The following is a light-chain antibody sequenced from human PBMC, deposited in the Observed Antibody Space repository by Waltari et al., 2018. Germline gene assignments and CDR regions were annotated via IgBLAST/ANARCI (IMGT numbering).Light chain of an antibody. CDR3: QQYYTAPRT. V-gene: IGKV4-1*01. J-gene: IGKJ1*01. CDR1: QSVLYSSNNRNY. Sequence: DIVMTQSPDSLAVSLGERATINCKSSQSVLYSSNNRNYLGWYLQKTGQPPKLLIYWASTRGAGVPDRCSGSGSGTDFTLTISSLQAEDVAVYYCQQYYTAPRTFGQGTKVEIK. CDR2: WAS.